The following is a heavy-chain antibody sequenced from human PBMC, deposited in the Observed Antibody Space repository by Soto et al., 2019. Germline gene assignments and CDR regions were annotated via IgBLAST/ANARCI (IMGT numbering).Heavy chain of an antibody. J-gene: IGHJ4*02. V-gene: IGHV3-48*01. CDR2: ISSSSSTI. CDR1: GFTFSSYS. D-gene: IGHD3-3*01. CDR3: ANDVLRFSRDRG. Sequence: PGGSLRLSCAASGFTFSSYSMNWVRQAPGKGLEWVSYISSSSSTIYYADSVKGRFTISRDNAKNSLYLQMNSLRAEDTAVYYYANDVLRFSRDRGWGQGTLVTVSS.